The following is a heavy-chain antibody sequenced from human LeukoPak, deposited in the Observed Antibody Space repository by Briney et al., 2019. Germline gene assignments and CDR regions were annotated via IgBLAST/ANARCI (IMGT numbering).Heavy chain of an antibody. CDR1: GFTFDDYA. CDR3: AKDTYDSSGYTFDY. Sequence: GGSLRLSCAASGFTFDDYAMHWVRQAPGKGLEWVSGISWNSGSIGYADSVKGRFTISRDNAKNSLYLQMNSLRAEDTALYYCAKDTYDSSGYTFDYWGRGTLVTVSS. CDR2: ISWNSGSI. V-gene: IGHV3-9*01. J-gene: IGHJ4*02. D-gene: IGHD3-22*01.